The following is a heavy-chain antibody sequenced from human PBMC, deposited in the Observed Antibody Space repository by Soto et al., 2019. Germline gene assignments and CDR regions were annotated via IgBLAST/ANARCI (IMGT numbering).Heavy chain of an antibody. Sequence: SETLSLTCTVSGGSISSYYWSWIRQPPGKGLEWIGYIYYSGSTNYNPSLKSRVTISVDTSKNQFSLKLSSVTAADTAVYYCARASDCSGGSCDFDYWGQGTLVTVSS. CDR3: ARASDCSGGSCDFDY. J-gene: IGHJ4*02. CDR2: IYYSGST. CDR1: GGSISSYY. V-gene: IGHV4-59*01. D-gene: IGHD2-15*01.